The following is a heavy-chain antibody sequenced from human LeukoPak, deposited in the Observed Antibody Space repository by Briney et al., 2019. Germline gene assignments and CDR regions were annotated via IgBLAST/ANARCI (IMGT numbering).Heavy chain of an antibody. D-gene: IGHD3-3*01. CDR2: VYYSGIT. J-gene: IGHJ5*02. Sequence: GSLRLSCAASGFTFSSYAMSWIRQPPGKGLEWIGYVYYSGITNYNPSLKSRVTISVGTSKNHFSLKLTSVTAADTAVYYCARLLGWSGPINWFDPWGRGTLVTVSS. CDR1: GFTFSSYA. CDR3: ARLLGWSGPINWFDP. V-gene: IGHV4-59*08.